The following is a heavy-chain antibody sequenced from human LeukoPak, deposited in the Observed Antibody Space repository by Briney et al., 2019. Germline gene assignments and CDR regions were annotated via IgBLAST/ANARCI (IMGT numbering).Heavy chain of an antibody. D-gene: IGHD2-21*01. V-gene: IGHV3-7*05. CDR2: IKEDGSEK. Sequence: GGSLRLSCVASGFSFSTSWMSWVRQAPGKEPEWVANIKEDGSEKSYVDSVKGRFTISRDNAKNSLYLEMDSLRVEDTAVYYCARGGISRAAFHVWGQGTMVTVS. CDR1: GFSFSTSW. CDR3: ARGGISRAAFHV. J-gene: IGHJ3*01.